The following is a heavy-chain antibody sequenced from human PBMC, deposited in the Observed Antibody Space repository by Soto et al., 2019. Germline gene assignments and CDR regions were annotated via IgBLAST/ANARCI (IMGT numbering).Heavy chain of an antibody. CDR3: ARAKWFGESFDAFDI. CDR2: IGTAGDT. V-gene: IGHV3-13*01. Sequence: TGGSLRLSCAASGFTFSSYSMNWVRQATGKGLEWVSAIGTAGDTYYPGSVKGRFTISRENAKNSLYLQMNSLRAGDTAVYYCARAKWFGESFDAFDIWGQGTMVTVSS. CDR1: GFTFSSYS. D-gene: IGHD3-10*01. J-gene: IGHJ3*02.